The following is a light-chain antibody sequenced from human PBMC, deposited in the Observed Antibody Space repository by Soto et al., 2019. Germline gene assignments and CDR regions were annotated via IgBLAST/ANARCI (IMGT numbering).Light chain of an antibody. CDR2: EVN. Sequence: QSALTQPPSASGSPGQSVTISCTGTSSDVGGYNYVSWFQQHPGKAPKLTISEVNKRPSGVPDRFSGSKSGNTASLTVSGLQAEDEADYYCTSYGGRDNLIFGGGTKLTVL. CDR1: SSDVGGYNY. J-gene: IGLJ2*01. V-gene: IGLV2-8*01. CDR3: TSYGGRDNLI.